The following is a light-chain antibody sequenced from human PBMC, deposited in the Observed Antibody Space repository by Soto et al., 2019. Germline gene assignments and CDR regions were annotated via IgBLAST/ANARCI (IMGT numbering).Light chain of an antibody. CDR1: QDVSSN. J-gene: IGKJ4*01. CDR3: QQYIRWTLT. V-gene: IGKV3-15*01. CDR2: GAS. Sequence: EMVVTQSPATLSVSSGERATLSCRASQDVSSNLAWYQKKPGQAPSLLIYGASTRATGTPARFSGSGSGTEFTLTISSLQYEYYAVYFCQQYIRWTLTFGGGTKVDI.